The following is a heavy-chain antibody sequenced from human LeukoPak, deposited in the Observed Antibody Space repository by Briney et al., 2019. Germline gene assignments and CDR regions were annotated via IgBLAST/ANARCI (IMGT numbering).Heavy chain of an antibody. J-gene: IGHJ4*02. D-gene: IGHD3-10*01. V-gene: IGHV1-24*01. CDR1: GYTLTELS. CDR2: FDPEDGET. CDR3: ATRWGGLDY. Sequence: ASVKVSSKVSGYTLTELSMHWVRQAPGKGREWMGGFDPEDGETIYAQKFQGRVTMPEDTSTDTAYMELSSLRSEDTAVYYCATRWGGLDYWGQGTLVTVSS.